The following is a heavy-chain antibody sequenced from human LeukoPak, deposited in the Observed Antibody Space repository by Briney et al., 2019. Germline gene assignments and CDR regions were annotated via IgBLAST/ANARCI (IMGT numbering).Heavy chain of an antibody. CDR2: INPNTGDT. V-gene: IGHV1-2*02. CDR1: GYTLSGYY. D-gene: IGHD1-26*01. Sequence: ASVKVSCKASGYTLSGYYIHWVRQAPGQGLEWMGWINPNTGDTNYAQDFQGRVTMTRGTSITTAYMELSRLRSDGTALYYCARKREGAYGMDVWGQGTTVTVSS. J-gene: IGHJ6*02. CDR3: ARKREGAYGMDV.